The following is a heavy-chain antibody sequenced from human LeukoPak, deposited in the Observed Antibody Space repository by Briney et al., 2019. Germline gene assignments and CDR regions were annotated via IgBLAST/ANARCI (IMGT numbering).Heavy chain of an antibody. V-gene: IGHV1-2*02. J-gene: IGHJ4*02. CDR2: INPNSGGT. D-gene: IGHD4-11*01. CDR1: GYTFTGYY. Sequence: ASVKVSCKASGYTFTGYYMHWVRQAHGQGLEWMGWINPNSGGTNYAQKFQGRVTMTRDTSISTAYMELSRLRSDDTAVYYCARQLTTNSMGFDYWGQGTLVTVSS. CDR3: ARQLTTNSMGFDY.